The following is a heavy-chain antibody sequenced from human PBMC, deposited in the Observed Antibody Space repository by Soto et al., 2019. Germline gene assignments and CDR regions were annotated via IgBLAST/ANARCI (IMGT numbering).Heavy chain of an antibody. V-gene: IGHV4-61*08. CDR2: IYYSGST. CDR3: ARSVSYRSFDS. Sequence: QVQLQESGPGLVKPSETLSLTCSVSGGSVSSGGYYWSWIRQPPGKGLEWIGCIYYSGSTDYNPSLKSRVTMSLVKSKNQFSLKLNSVTAADTAVYFCARSVSYRSFDSWGQGTQVTVSS. J-gene: IGHJ4*02. D-gene: IGHD3-10*01. CDR1: GGSVSSGGYY.